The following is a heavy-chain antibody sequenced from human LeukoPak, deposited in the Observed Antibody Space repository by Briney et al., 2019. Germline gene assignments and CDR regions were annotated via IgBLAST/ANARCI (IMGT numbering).Heavy chain of an antibody. Sequence: SVKVSCKASGGTFSSYAISWVRQAPGQGLEWMGGIIPIFGTANYAQKFQGRVTITADESTSTAYMELSSLRSEDTAVYYCARGRPYYDILTGDYYYYGMDVWGQGTTVTVSS. V-gene: IGHV1-69*13. CDR2: IIPIFGTA. CDR1: GGTFSSYA. D-gene: IGHD3-9*01. J-gene: IGHJ6*02. CDR3: ARGRPYYDILTGDYYYYGMDV.